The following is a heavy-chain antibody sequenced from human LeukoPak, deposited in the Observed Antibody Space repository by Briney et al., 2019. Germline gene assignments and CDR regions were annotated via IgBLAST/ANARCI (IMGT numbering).Heavy chain of an antibody. D-gene: IGHD2-15*01. CDR3: ARGQGYCSGGSCYLVY. Sequence: PSETLSLTCAVYGGSFSGYYWSWIRQPPGKGPEWIGEINHSGSTNYNPSLKSRVTISVDTSKNQFSLKLSSVTAADTAVYYCARGQGYCSGGSCYLVYWGQGTLVTVSS. J-gene: IGHJ4*02. V-gene: IGHV4-34*01. CDR1: GGSFSGYY. CDR2: INHSGST.